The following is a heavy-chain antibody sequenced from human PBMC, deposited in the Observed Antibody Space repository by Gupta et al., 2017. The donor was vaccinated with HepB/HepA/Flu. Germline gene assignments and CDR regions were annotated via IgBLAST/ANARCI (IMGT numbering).Heavy chain of an antibody. J-gene: IGHJ5*02. V-gene: IGHV1-3*01. D-gene: IGHD4-23*01. CDR3: ARDGLPVGTPYNYFDP. Sequence: QVQFVQSGAEVKTPGTSVKVSCKASGYTFTKFAVHWVRQAPGQRLEWMGWMNPDIGDATYSQKFQGRVTFSRDTSASTAYMELSSLTSEDTAVYYCARDGLPVGTPYNYFDPWGQGTPVTVSS. CDR2: MNPDIGDA. CDR1: GYTFTKFA.